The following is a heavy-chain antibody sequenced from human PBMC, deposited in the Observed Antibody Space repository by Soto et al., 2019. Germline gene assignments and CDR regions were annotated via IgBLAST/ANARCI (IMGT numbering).Heavy chain of an antibody. Sequence: ASVKVSCKASGYTFTSYDINWVRQATGQGLEWMGWMNPNSGNTGYAQKFQGRVTMTRNTSISTAYMELSSLRSEDTAVYYCASHTPTRSWTIRGWFDPWGQGTLLTVSS. CDR3: ASHTPTRSWTIRGWFDP. CDR1: GYTFTSYD. CDR2: MNPNSGNT. J-gene: IGHJ5*02. V-gene: IGHV1-8*01. D-gene: IGHD2-21*01.